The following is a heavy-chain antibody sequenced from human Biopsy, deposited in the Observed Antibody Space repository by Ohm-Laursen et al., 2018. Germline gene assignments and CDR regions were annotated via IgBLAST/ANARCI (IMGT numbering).Heavy chain of an antibody. V-gene: IGHV3-23*01. CDR1: GFSFSEYA. CDR2: ISASGATP. J-gene: IGHJ4*02. Sequence: SLRLSCSASGFSFSEYAMSWVHQVPGQGLEWIAAISASGATPYYADSVRGRFTISRDNSNNILHLQLDSLRAEDTALYYCAKRDGGVSDCTVCFFDSWGQGTQVTVSS. D-gene: IGHD5/OR15-5a*01. CDR3: AKRDGGVSDCTVCFFDS.